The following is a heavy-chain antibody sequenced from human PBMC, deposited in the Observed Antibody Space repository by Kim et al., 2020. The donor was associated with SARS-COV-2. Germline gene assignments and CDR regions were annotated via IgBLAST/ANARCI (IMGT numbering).Heavy chain of an antibody. Sequence: ASVKVSCKASGYTFTSYAMNWVRQAPGQGLEWMGWINTNTGNPTYAQGFTGRFVFSLDTSVSTAYLQISSLKAEDTAVYYCVRVSRIAVAADWYFDLWGRGTLVTVSS. CDR2: INTNTGNP. CDR1: GYTFTSYA. CDR3: VRVSRIAVAADWYFDL. V-gene: IGHV7-4-1*02. D-gene: IGHD6-19*01. J-gene: IGHJ2*01.